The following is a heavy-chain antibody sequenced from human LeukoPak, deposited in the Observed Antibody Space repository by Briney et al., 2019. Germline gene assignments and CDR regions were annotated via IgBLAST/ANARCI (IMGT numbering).Heavy chain of an antibody. CDR1: GGTFSSYA. D-gene: IGHD3-22*01. CDR2: IIPILGIA. V-gene: IGHV1-69*04. J-gene: IGHJ4*02. CDR3: ARGYYDSSGYYYDY. Sequence: SVKVSCKASGGTFSSYAISWVRQALGQGLEWMGRIIPILGIANYAQKFQGRVTITADKSTSTAYMELSSLRSEDTAVYYCARGYYDSSGYYYDYWGQGTLVTVSS.